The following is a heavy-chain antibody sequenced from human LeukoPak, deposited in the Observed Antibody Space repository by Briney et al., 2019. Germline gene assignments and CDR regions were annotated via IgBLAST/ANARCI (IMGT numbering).Heavy chain of an antibody. CDR3: ARSGWDCSSTSCYVGYYSDY. Sequence: GGSLRLSCAASGFTFSSYGMNWVRQAPGKGLEWVSYISSSSTIYYADSVKGRFTISRDNAKNSLYLQMNSLRDEDTAVYYCARSGWDCSSTSCYVGYYSDYWGQGTLVTVSS. J-gene: IGHJ4*02. D-gene: IGHD2-2*01. CDR1: GFTFSSYG. V-gene: IGHV3-48*02. CDR2: ISSSSTI.